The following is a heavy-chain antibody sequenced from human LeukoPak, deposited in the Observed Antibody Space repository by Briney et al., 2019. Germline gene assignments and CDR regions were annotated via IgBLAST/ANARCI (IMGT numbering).Heavy chain of an antibody. CDR1: GFTFDDCA. D-gene: IGHD6-13*01. CDR2: ISGDGGST. V-gene: IGHV3-43*02. Sequence: PGGSLRLSCAASGFTFDDCAMHWVRQAPGKGLEWVSLISGDGGSTYYADSVKGRFTISRDNSKNSLYLQMNSLRTEDTALYYCAKQQPYYYGMDVWGQGTTVTVSS. CDR3: AKQQPYYYGMDV. J-gene: IGHJ6*02.